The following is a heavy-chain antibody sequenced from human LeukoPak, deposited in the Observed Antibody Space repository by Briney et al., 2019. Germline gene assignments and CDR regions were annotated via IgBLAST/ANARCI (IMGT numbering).Heavy chain of an antibody. J-gene: IGHJ4*02. CDR1: GYTFTSYA. D-gene: IGHD3-3*01. Sequence: ASVKVSCKASGYTFTSYAMHWVRQAPGQRLEWMGWISAGNGNTKYSQKFQGRVTITRDTSASTAYMELSSLRSEDTAVYYCARWGDDFWSGHFDYWGQGTLVTVSS. CDR3: ARWGDDFWSGHFDY. V-gene: IGHV1-3*01. CDR2: ISAGNGNT.